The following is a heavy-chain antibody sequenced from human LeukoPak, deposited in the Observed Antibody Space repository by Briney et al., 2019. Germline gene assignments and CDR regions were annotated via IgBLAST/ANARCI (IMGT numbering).Heavy chain of an antibody. Sequence: KPSETLSLTCAVYGGSFSGYYWSWIRQPPGKGLEWIGEINHSGSTNYNPSLKSRVTISVDTSKNQFSLKLSSVTAADTAVYFCARDPLSTNDFDIWGQGTMVTVSS. CDR3: ARDPLSTNDFDI. V-gene: IGHV4-34*01. D-gene: IGHD1-1*01. CDR1: GGSFSGYY. J-gene: IGHJ3*02. CDR2: INHSGST.